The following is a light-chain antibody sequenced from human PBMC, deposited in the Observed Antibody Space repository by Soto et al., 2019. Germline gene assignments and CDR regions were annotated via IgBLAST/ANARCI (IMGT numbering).Light chain of an antibody. CDR2: DVS. CDR3: SSYTSSTNIV. CDR1: SSDVGGYNY. Sequence: QSALTQPASVSGSPGQSITISCTGTSSDVGGYNYVSWYQQHPGKAPKLMISDVSKRPSGVSNRFSGSKSGNTASLTISGLQAEDEADYYCSSYTSSTNIVFGGGTKVTVL. J-gene: IGLJ2*01. V-gene: IGLV2-14*01.